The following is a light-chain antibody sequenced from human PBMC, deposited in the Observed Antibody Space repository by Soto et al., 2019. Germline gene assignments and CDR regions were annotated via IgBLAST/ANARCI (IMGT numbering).Light chain of an antibody. Sequence: DIVMTQSPATLSVSPGERASLSCRASQSVSSNLAWYQQTAGQAPRLIIYGASTRATGIPARFSGSGSGTVFPLTIRSLQSEDFAVYSCQQYTNWPYTFGQGTKLEIK. CDR2: GAS. CDR3: QQYTNWPYT. J-gene: IGKJ2*01. CDR1: QSVSSN. V-gene: IGKV3-15*01.